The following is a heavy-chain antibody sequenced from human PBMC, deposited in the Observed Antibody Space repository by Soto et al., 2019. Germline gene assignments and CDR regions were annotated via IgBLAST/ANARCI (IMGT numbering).Heavy chain of an antibody. D-gene: IGHD2-2*02. J-gene: IGHJ5*02. CDR1: GGSISSAGYY. V-gene: IGHV4-61*08. CDR3: AREIPQVVPAAIAWFDP. CDR2: IYYSGST. Sequence: SETLSLTCTVSGGSISSAGYYWSWIRQHPGKGLEWIGYIYYSGSTNYNPSLKSRVTISVDTSKNQFSLKLSSVAAADTAVYYCAREIPQVVPAAIAWFDPWGQGTLVTVSS.